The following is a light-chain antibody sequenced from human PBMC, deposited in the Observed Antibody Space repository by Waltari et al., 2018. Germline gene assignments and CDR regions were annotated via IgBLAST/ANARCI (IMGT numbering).Light chain of an antibody. J-gene: IGLJ3*02. CDR2: ANY. V-gene: IGLV1-44*01. CDR1: TSNIGTNT. Sequence: QSVLTQPPSASATPGQKVTISCSGSTSNIGTNTVTWYQLLPGTAPKTVIFANYPRPSGVPDRFSASKSGTSASLFISGLQSEDEADYFCATWDDSLSGRVFGGGTKVTVL. CDR3: ATWDDSLSGRV.